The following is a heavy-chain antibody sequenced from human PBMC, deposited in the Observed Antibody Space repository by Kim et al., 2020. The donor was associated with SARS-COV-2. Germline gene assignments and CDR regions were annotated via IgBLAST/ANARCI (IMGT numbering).Heavy chain of an antibody. CDR2: ISPNGAQT. CDR3: AKGSLFDW. D-gene: IGHD1-26*01. J-gene: IGHJ4*02. Sequence: GGSLRLSCAASGFSFSTFEMSWGRQAPGKGLEWVSTISPNGAQTHYADSVKGRFTISRDNSQNTLYLQMNSLRVEDRATYFCAKGSLFDWWGQGTLVTVSS. V-gene: IGHV3-23*01. CDR1: GFSFSTFE.